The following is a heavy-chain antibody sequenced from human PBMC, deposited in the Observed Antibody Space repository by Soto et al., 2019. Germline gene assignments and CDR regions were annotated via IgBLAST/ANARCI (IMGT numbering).Heavy chain of an antibody. V-gene: IGHV5-10-1*01. CDR2: IDPSDSYT. J-gene: IGHJ6*02. D-gene: IGHD1-26*01. CDR3: ARHPFAARIGATTYYSGMDV. CDR1: GYSITSYW. Sequence: GESLKNSCKGSGYSITSYWISRVRKMPGKGLEWMGRIDPSDSYTNYSPSFQGHVTISADKSISTAYLQWSSLKASDTAMYYCARHPFAARIGATTYYSGMDVWGQGTTVTVSS.